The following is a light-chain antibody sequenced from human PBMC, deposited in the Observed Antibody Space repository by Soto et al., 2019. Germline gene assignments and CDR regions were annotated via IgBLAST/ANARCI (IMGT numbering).Light chain of an antibody. V-gene: IGLV2-14*01. CDR1: SSDVGGYNY. J-gene: IGLJ1*01. CDR2: EVS. CDR3: SSYTSTRTHV. Sequence: QSALTQPASVSGSPGQSITISCTGTSSDVGGYNYVSWYQQHPGKAPKLMIYEVSNRPSGVSNRFSGSKSGNTASLTISGLQAGDEADYYCSSYTSTRTHVFGTGTKVTVL.